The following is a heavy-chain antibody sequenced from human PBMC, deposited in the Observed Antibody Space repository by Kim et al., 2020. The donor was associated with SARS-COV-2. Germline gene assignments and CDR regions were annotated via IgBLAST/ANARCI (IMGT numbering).Heavy chain of an antibody. J-gene: IGHJ4*02. CDR3: AREYGSAFQD. D-gene: IGHD3-10*01. CDR1: GGSISSYY. V-gene: IGHV4-59*12. CDR2: FSYSGNT. Sequence: SQTLSLTCSVSGGSISSYYWSWIRQSPGKGLAWVGYFSYSGNTNYNPSLKSRVSISVDTSKNQFSLKLSSVTAADTAVYYCAREYGSAFQDWGQGTLVTVSS.